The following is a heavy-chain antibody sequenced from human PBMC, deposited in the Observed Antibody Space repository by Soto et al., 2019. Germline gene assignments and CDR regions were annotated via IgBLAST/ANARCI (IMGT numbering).Heavy chain of an antibody. D-gene: IGHD5-18*01. CDR3: ASPDTAMGYYYYYGMDV. J-gene: IGHJ6*02. CDR1: GGTFSSYA. V-gene: IGHV1-69*13. CDR2: IIPIFGTA. Sequence: EASVKVSCKASGGTFSSYAISWVRQAPGQGLELMGGIIPIFGTANYAQKFQGRVTITADESTSTAYMELSSLRSEDTAVYYCASPDTAMGYYYYYGMDVWGQGTTVTVYS.